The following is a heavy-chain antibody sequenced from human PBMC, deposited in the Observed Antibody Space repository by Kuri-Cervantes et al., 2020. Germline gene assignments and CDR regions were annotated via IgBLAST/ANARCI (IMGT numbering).Heavy chain of an antibody. CDR1: GFTFDDYG. CDR2: INWSGGST. CDR3: ARVPEYRVWDSITIFGVAMHYYMDV. J-gene: IGHJ6*03. V-gene: IGHV3-20*04. D-gene: IGHD3-3*01. Sequence: GGSLRLPCAATGFTFDDYGMSWVRQAPGKGLEWVSGINWSGGSTGYADSVKGRFTISRDNAKNSLYLQMNSLRAEDTAVYYCARVPEYRVWDSITIFGVAMHYYMDVWGKGTAVTVSS.